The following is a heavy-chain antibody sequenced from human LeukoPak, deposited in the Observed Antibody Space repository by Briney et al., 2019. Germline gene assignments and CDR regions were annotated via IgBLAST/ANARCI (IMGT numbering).Heavy chain of an antibody. Sequence: GGSLRLSCADSGFTFSSYGMHWVRQAPGKGLEWVAVISYDGSNKYYADSVKGRFTISRDNSKNTLYLQMNSLRAEDTAVYYCAKDYQLLSQSPYYYYGMDVWGQGTTVTVSS. CDR2: ISYDGSNK. CDR3: AKDYQLLSQSPYYYYGMDV. D-gene: IGHD2-2*01. V-gene: IGHV3-30*18. CDR1: GFTFSSYG. J-gene: IGHJ6*02.